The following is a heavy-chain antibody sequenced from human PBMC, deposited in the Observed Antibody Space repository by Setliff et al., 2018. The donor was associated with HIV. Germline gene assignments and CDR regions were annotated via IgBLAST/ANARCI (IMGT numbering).Heavy chain of an antibody. D-gene: IGHD1-26*01. J-gene: IGHJ6*03. V-gene: IGHV3-48*04. Sequence: PGESLKISCAASGFTFKTYSMNWVRQAPGKGLEWVSHIGSSSGSISYTDSVKGRFSVSRDNAKNSLYLQLNSLRAEDTAVYYCARDSYSGSYPHYFYYMDVWGKGTTVTVSS. CDR1: GFTFKTYS. CDR2: IGSSSGSI. CDR3: ARDSYSGSYPHYFYYMDV.